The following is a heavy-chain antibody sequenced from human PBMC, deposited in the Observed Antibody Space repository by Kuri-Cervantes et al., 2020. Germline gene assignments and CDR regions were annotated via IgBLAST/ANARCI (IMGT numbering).Heavy chain of an antibody. J-gene: IGHJ5*02. D-gene: IGHD5-18*01. Sequence: ASVKVSCKASGYTFTGYYMHWVRQAPGQGLEWMGWINPNSGGTNYAQKLQGRVTMTTDTSTSTAYMELRSLRSDDTAVYYCARVYSYGYDWFDPWGQGTRVTVSS. V-gene: IGHV1-2*02. CDR1: GYTFTGYY. CDR2: INPNSGGT. CDR3: ARVYSYGYDWFDP.